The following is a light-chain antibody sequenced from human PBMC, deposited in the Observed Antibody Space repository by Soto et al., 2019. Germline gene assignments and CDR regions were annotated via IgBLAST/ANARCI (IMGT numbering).Light chain of an antibody. CDR2: GAS. CDR3: QQSYTTPRT. J-gene: IGKJ2*01. CDR1: LRISSD. V-gene: IGKV1-39*01. Sequence: DIQMTQSPSSLSASVGDRVTITCRASLRISSDLNWFQQKPGKAPKVLIFGASSLQSGVPSRFSGSGSGTEFTLTISSLQREDSATYYGQQSYTTPRTFGQGTKLEIK.